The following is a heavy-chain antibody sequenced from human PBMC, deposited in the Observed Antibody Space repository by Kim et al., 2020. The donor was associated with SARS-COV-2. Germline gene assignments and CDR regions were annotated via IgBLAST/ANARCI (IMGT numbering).Heavy chain of an antibody. D-gene: IGHD6-19*01. CDR2: IHDSGHT. Sequence: SETLSLTCTVSGGSVSSGNYYWSWIRQPAGKGLEWIGRIHDSGHTNYNPSLKSRLTMSLDTSKHQMSLKLSSVTAADTAMYYCARHVPGADRRFDYCGQGILVTVPS. CDR3: ARHVPGADRRFDY. V-gene: IGHV4-61*10. CDR1: GGSVSSGNYY. J-gene: IGHJ4*02.